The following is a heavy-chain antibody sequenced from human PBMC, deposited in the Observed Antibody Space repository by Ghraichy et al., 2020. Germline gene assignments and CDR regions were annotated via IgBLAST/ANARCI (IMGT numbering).Heavy chain of an antibody. CDR3: ARDRGDFWSGYYPNWFDP. V-gene: IGHV4-59*01. CDR1: GCSISSYY. J-gene: IGHJ5*02. CDR2: IYYSGST. D-gene: IGHD3-3*01. Sequence: GSLRLSCSVSGCSISSYYWSWIRQPPGKGLEWIGYIYYSGSTNYNPSLKSRATISVETSKNKLSLKLSSVTAADTAVYYCARDRGDFWSGYYPNWFDPRGEGNRVTVSS.